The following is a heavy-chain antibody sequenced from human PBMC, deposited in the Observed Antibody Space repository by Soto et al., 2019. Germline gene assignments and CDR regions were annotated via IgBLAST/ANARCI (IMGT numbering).Heavy chain of an antibody. Sequence: QLQLQESGPGLVKPSETLSLTCTVSGGSISSSSYYWGWIRQPPGKGLEWIGSIYYSGSTYYNPSLKSRVTISVDTSKNQVSLKLSSVTAADTAVYYCANVVPAAMQAYESPLVVVAANDYWGQGTLVTVSS. D-gene: IGHD2-2*01. J-gene: IGHJ4*02. CDR3: ANVVPAAMQAYESPLVVVAANDY. CDR2: IYYSGST. CDR1: GGSISSSSYY. V-gene: IGHV4-39*01.